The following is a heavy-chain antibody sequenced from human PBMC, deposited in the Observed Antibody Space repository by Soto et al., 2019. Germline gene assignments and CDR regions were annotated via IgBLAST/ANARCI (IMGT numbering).Heavy chain of an antibody. CDR3: ARDVGITIFGVAISYYYYGMDV. Sequence: QVQLVESGGGVVQPGRSLRLSCAASGFTFSSYAMHWVRQAPGKGLEWVAVISYDGSNKYYADSVKGRFTISRDNSKNTLYLQMNSLRAEDTAVYYCARDVGITIFGVAISYYYYGMDVWGQGTTVTVSS. CDR1: GFTFSSYA. V-gene: IGHV3-30-3*01. CDR2: ISYDGSNK. D-gene: IGHD3-3*01. J-gene: IGHJ6*02.